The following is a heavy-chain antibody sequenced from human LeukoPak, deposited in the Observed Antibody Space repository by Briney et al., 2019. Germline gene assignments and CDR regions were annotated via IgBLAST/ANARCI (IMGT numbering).Heavy chain of an antibody. D-gene: IGHD3-10*01. CDR3: ASAHLTMAPSAFDI. CDR1: GFTFSSYS. J-gene: IGHJ3*02. CDR2: ISSSSSYI. Sequence: PGGSLRLSCAASGFTFSSYSMNWVRQAPGKGLEWVSSISSSSSYIYYADSVKGRFTISRDNAKNSLYLQMNSLRAEDTAVYYCASAHLTMAPSAFDIWGQGTMVTVSS. V-gene: IGHV3-21*01.